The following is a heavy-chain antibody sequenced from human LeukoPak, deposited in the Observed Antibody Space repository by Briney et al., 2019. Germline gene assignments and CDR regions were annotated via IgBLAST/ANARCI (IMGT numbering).Heavy chain of an antibody. J-gene: IGHJ6*02. CDR1: GGSFSGYY. D-gene: IGHD3-10*01. CDR2: INHSGST. V-gene: IGHV4-34*01. CDR3: ARGFYADYGSGSYCYYYYGMDV. Sequence: SETLSLTCAVYGGSFSGYYWSWIRQPPGKGLEWIGEINHSGSTNYNPSLKSRVTISVDTSKNQFSLKLSSVTAADTAVYYCARGFYADYGSGSYCYYYYGMDVWGQGTTVTVSS.